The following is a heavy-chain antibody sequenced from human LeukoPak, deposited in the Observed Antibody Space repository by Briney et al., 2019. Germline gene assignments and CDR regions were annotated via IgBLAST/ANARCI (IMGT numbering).Heavy chain of an antibody. Sequence: GGSLRLSCAASRFTFSSHNMHWVRQALGKGLEWVSYISDSSTTIYYADSVKGRFTISRDNARNSLYLQMNSLRAEDTAVYYCARDRGDFWTGYYTNYFDYWGQGTLVTVSS. D-gene: IGHD3/OR15-3a*01. J-gene: IGHJ4*02. CDR3: ARDRGDFWTGYYTNYFDY. CDR1: RFTFSSHN. CDR2: ISDSSTTI. V-gene: IGHV3-48*01.